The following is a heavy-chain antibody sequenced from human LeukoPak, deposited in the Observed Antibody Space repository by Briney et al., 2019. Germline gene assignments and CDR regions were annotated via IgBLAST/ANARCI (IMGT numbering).Heavy chain of an antibody. CDR3: AKDKGHPHLYYFDY. Sequence: VESLRLSCAASGFTFSSYGMHWVRQAPGKGLEWVAFIRYDGSNKYYADSVKGRFTISRDNSKNTLYLQMNSLRSEDTAVYYCAKDKGHPHLYYFDYWGQGTLVTVSS. CDR1: GFTFSSYG. CDR2: IRYDGSNK. J-gene: IGHJ4*02. V-gene: IGHV3-30*02.